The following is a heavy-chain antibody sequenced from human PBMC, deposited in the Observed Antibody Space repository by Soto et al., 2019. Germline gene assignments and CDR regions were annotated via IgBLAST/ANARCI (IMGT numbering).Heavy chain of an antibody. CDR2: ISAYNGNT. Sequence: QVQLVQSGAEVKKPGASVKVSCKASGYTFTSYGISWVRQAPGQGLEWMGWISAYNGNTNYAQRLKGRVTMTTDTSTSTAYMELRSLRSDDTAVYYCARRAPLNMGGYKYICYYYGMDVWGQGTTVTVSS. J-gene: IGHJ6*02. V-gene: IGHV1-18*01. CDR1: GYTFTSYG. CDR3: ARRAPLNMGGYKYICYYYGMDV. D-gene: IGHD5-12*01.